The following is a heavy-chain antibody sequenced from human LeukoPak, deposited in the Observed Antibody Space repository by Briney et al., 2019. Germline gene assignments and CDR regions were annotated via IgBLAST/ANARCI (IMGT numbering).Heavy chain of an antibody. CDR3: AKDRAVQQQLVRGYFQH. Sequence: PGGSLRLSCAASGFTFSSYGMHWVRQAPGKGLEWVAVISYDGGNKYYADSVKGRFTISRDNSKNTLYLQMNSLRAEDTAVYYCAKDRAVQQQLVRGYFQHWGQGTLVTVSS. V-gene: IGHV3-30*18. D-gene: IGHD6-13*01. J-gene: IGHJ1*01. CDR2: ISYDGGNK. CDR1: GFTFSSYG.